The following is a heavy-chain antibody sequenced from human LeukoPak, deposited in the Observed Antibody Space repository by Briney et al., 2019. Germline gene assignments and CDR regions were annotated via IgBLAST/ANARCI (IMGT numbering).Heavy chain of an antibody. CDR2: INYSGST. CDR1: GGSFSGYY. V-gene: IGHV4-34*01. CDR3: ARGQHGGAVAAPLSNWFDP. Sequence: SETLSLTCAVYGGSFSGYYWSWIRQPPGKGLEWIGEINYSGSTNYNPSLKSRVTISVDTSKNQFSLKLSSVTAADTAVYYCARGQHGGAVAAPLSNWFDPWGQGTLVTVSS. J-gene: IGHJ5*02. D-gene: IGHD6-19*01.